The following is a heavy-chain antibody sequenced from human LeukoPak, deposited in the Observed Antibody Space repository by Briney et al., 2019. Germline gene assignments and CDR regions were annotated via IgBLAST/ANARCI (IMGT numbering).Heavy chain of an antibody. V-gene: IGHV4-59*01. CDR1: GGSISSYY. CDR2: TYYSGST. CDR3: ARMDCSSTSCYGLGVWFDP. J-gene: IGHJ5*02. Sequence: SETLSLTCTVSGGSISSYYWSWIRQPPGKGLEWIGYTYYSGSTNYNPSLKSRVTISVDTSKNQFSLKLSSVTAADTAVYYCARMDCSSTSCYGLGVWFDPWGQGTLVTVSS. D-gene: IGHD2-2*01.